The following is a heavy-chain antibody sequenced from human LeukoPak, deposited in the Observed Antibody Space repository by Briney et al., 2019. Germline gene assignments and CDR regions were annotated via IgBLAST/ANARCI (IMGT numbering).Heavy chain of an antibody. CDR2: IYCSGST. Sequence: SETLSLTCTVSGGSISSYYWSWIRQPPGKGLEWIGYIYCSGSTNYNPSLKSRVTISVDTSKNQFSLKLSSVTAADTAVYYCARHAEMTTVTTSRRDYYYGMDVWGQGTTVTVSS. V-gene: IGHV4-59*08. D-gene: IGHD4-17*01. CDR3: ARHAEMTTVTTSRRDYYYGMDV. J-gene: IGHJ6*02. CDR1: GGSISSYY.